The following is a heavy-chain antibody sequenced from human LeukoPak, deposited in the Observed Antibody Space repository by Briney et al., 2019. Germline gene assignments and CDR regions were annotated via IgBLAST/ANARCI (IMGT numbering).Heavy chain of an antibody. CDR1: GGSFSGYY. J-gene: IGHJ6*03. V-gene: IGHV4-34*01. Sequence: SETLSLTCAVYGGSFSGYYWSWIRQPPGKGLEWIGEINHSGSTNYNPSLKSRVTISVDTSKNQFSLKLSSVIAADTAVYYCARALESLYYYYYYMGVWGKGTTVSVSS. CDR3: ARALESLYYYYYYMGV. CDR2: INHSGST. D-gene: IGHD1-1*01.